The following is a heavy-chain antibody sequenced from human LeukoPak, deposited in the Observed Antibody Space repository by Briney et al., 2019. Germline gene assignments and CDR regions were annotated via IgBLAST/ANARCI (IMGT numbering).Heavy chain of an antibody. CDR3: TKEPIPVAGGYYFDY. V-gene: IGHV3-30*18. J-gene: IGHJ4*02. D-gene: IGHD6-19*01. CDR2: ISYAGSTE. Sequence: GGSLRLSCAASGFTFSSYGMHWVRQAPGKGLEWVAVISYAGSTEYYADSVKGRFTICRDNSKNTLYLQINSLRAEDTAVYYCTKEPIPVAGGYYFDYWGQGTLVTVSS. CDR1: GFTFSSYG.